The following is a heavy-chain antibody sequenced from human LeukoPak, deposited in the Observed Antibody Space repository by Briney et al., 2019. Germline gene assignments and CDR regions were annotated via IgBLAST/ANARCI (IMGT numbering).Heavy chain of an antibody. J-gene: IGHJ4*02. Sequence: GRSLRLSCAASGFTFSRYGMSWVRQAPGKGLEWVSTISGSGGSTYYADSVNGGLTISRDNSKNTLYLQMISLRDEDTAVYYCASLPPGVYTNAWDFDYWGQGTLVTVYS. D-gene: IGHD2-2*02. CDR3: ASLPPGVYTNAWDFDY. V-gene: IGHV3-23*01. CDR1: GFTFSRYG. CDR2: ISGSGGST.